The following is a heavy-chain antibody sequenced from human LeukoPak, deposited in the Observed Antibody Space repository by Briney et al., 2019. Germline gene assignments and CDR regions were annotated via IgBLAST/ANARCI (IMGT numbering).Heavy chain of an antibody. D-gene: IGHD3-22*01. CDR3: AVHSSGYYYEVY. CDR1: GFTFSSYS. CDR2: ISSSSSYI. V-gene: IGHV3-21*01. J-gene: IGHJ4*02. Sequence: GGSLRLSCAASGFTFSSYSMNWVRQAPGKGLEWVSSISSSSSYIYYADSVKGRFTNSRDNAKNSLYLQMNSLRAEDTAVYYCAVHSSGYYYEVYWGQGTLVTVSS.